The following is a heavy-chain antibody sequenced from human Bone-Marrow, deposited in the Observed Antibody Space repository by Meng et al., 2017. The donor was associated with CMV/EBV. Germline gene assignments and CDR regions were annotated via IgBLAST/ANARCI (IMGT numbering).Heavy chain of an antibody. CDR3: ARGPGNYDFWSGYYYYYYYGMDV. CDR2: IYYSGST. Sequence: SETLSLTCTVSGGSISSYYWSWIRQPPGKGLEWIGYIYYSGSTNYNPPLKSRVTISVDTSKNQFSLKLSSVTATDTAVYYCARGPGNYDFWSGYYYYYYYGMDVWGEGTTVTFSS. D-gene: IGHD3-3*01. V-gene: IGHV4-59*01. J-gene: IGHJ6*04. CDR1: GGSISSYY.